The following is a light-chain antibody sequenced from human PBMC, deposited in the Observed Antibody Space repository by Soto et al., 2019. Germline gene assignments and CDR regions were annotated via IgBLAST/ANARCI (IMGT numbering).Light chain of an antibody. CDR2: GDT. CDR3: QSYDTGLRGWL. CDR1: SSNIGAGHA. J-gene: IGLJ3*02. Sequence: QSVLTQPPSVSGAPWQRVTISCTGSSSNIGAGHAVHWYRQFPGTAPKLLIYGDTHRPSGVPDRFSGSKSGTSASLAITGLRAEDEADYYCQSYDTGLRGWLFGGGTKLTVL. V-gene: IGLV1-40*01.